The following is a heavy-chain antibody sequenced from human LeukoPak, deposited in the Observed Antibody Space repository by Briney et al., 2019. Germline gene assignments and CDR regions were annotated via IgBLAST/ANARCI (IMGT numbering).Heavy chain of an antibody. V-gene: IGHV3-30*02. D-gene: IGHD5-12*01. J-gene: IGHJ4*02. CDR3: ARIRYDSASWYFDY. Sequence: GGSLRLSCAASGFTFSSYGMHCVRQAPGKGLEWVAFIRYDGSNKYYADSVKGRFTISRDNSKNTLYLQMNSLRAEDTAVYYCARIRYDSASWYFDYWGQGTLVTVSS. CDR2: IRYDGSNK. CDR1: GFTFSSYG.